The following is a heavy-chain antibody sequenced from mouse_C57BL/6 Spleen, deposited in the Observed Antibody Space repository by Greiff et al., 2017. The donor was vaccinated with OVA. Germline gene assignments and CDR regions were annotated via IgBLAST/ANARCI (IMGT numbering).Heavy chain of an antibody. CDR1: GYTFTSYG. V-gene: IGHV1-81*01. CDR3: ARRRALYYDYDGGFDY. D-gene: IGHD2-4*01. J-gene: IGHJ2*01. Sequence: QVQLQQSGAELARPGASEKLSCKASGYTFTSYGISWVKQRTGQGLEWIGEIYPRSGNTYYNEKFKGKATLTADKSSSTAYMELRSLTSEDSAVYFCARRRALYYDYDGGFDYWGQGTTLTVSS. CDR2: IYPRSGNT.